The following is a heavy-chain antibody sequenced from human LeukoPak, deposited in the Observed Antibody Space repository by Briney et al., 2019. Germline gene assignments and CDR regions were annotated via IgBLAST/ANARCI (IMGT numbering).Heavy chain of an antibody. CDR3: AKHYGDYVFAFDI. Sequence: GGSLRLSCAASGFTFSGYAMSWVRQAPGKGLEWVSAISGSGGSTYYADSVKGRFTISRDNSKNTLYLQMNSLRAEDTAVYYCAKHYGDYVFAFDIWGQGTMVTVSS. V-gene: IGHV3-23*01. J-gene: IGHJ3*02. D-gene: IGHD4-17*01. CDR2: ISGSGGST. CDR1: GFTFSGYA.